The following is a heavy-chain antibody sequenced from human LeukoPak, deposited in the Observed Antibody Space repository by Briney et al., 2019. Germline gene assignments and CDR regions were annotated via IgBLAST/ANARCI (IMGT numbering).Heavy chain of an antibody. CDR2: ISATGSST. V-gene: IGHV3-23*01. D-gene: IGHD5-12*01. Sequence: AISATGSSTYYADSVKGRFTISRDNSKNTLYLQMNSLKAEDTAFYYCATDVDYSAYDRPPLWFVTWGQGTLVTVSS. J-gene: IGHJ5*02. CDR3: ATDVDYSAYDRPPLWFVT.